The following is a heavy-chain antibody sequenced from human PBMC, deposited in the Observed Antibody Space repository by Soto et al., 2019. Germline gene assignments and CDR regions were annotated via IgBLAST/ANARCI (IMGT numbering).Heavy chain of an antibody. CDR3: AKDYYDSSGYYHPFDY. V-gene: IGHV3-30*18. Sequence: PGGSLRLSCAASGFTFSSYGMHWVRQAPGKGLEWVAVISYDGSNKYYADSVKGRFTISRDNSKNTLYLQMNSLRAEDTAVYYCAKDYYDSSGYYHPFDYWGQGT. J-gene: IGHJ4*02. CDR2: ISYDGSNK. CDR1: GFTFSSYG. D-gene: IGHD3-22*01.